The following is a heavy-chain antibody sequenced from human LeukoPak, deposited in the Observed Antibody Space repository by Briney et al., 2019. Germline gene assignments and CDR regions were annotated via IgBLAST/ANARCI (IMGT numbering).Heavy chain of an antibody. V-gene: IGHV3-30*18. CDR1: GFTFSSYG. CDR2: ISYDGSNK. Sequence: PGGSLRLSCAASGFTFSSYGMHWVRQAPGKGLEWVAVISYDGSNKYYADSVKGRFTISRDNSKNTLYLQMNSLRAEDTAVYYCAKSAEWFGELLSYFDYWGQGTLVTVSS. D-gene: IGHD3-10*01. CDR3: AKSAEWFGELLSYFDY. J-gene: IGHJ4*02.